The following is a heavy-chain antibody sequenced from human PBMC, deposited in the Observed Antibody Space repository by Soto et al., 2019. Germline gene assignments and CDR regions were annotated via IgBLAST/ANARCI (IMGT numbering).Heavy chain of an antibody. D-gene: IGHD3-3*01. CDR2: ISGSGGST. V-gene: IGHV3-23*01. Sequence: GGSLRLSCAASGFTFSSYAMSWVRQAPGKGLEWVSAISGSGGSTYYADSVKGRFTISRDNSKNTLYLQMNGLRAEDTAVYYCAKAVRSGYYYYYYGMDVWGQGTTVTVSS. J-gene: IGHJ6*02. CDR3: AKAVRSGYYYYYYGMDV. CDR1: GFTFSSYA.